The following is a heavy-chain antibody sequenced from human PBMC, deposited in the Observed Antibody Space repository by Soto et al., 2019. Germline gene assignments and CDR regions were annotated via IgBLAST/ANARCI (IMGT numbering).Heavy chain of an antibody. J-gene: IGHJ4*02. CDR2: INHSGST. CDR3: ARLSLSSGCIDY. D-gene: IGHD6-19*01. V-gene: IGHV4-39*07. Sequence: SETLSLTCTVSGGSISSSSYYWGWIRQPPGKGLEWIGEINHSGSTNYNPSLKSRVTISVDTSKNQFSLKLSSVTAADTAVYYCARLSLSSGCIDYWGQGTLVTVSS. CDR1: GGSISSSSYY.